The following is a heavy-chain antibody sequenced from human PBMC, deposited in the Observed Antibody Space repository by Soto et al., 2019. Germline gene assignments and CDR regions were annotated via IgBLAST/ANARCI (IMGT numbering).Heavy chain of an antibody. Sequence: GGSLRLSCAASGFTFSSYSMNWVRQAPGKGLEWVSYISSSSSTIYYADSVKGRFTISRDNAKNSLYLQMNSLRAEDTAVYYCARETYGSGEYRTKKDAFDIWGQGTMVTVSS. D-gene: IGHD3-10*01. CDR1: GFTFSSYS. V-gene: IGHV3-48*01. CDR3: ARETYGSGEYRTKKDAFDI. CDR2: ISSSSSTI. J-gene: IGHJ3*02.